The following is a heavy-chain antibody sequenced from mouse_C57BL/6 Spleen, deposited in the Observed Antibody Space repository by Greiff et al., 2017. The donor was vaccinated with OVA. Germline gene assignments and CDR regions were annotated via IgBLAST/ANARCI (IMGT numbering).Heavy chain of an antibody. CDR1: GYSFTSYY. V-gene: IGHV1-66*01. CDR2: IYPGSGNT. CDR3: ARSHYYGSQSDY. D-gene: IGHD1-1*01. J-gene: IGHJ2*01. Sequence: QLQQSGPELVKPGASVKISCKASGYSFTSYYIHWVKQRPGQGLEWIGWIYPGSGNTKYNEKFKGKATLTADTSSSTAYMQLSSLTSEDSAVYYCARSHYYGSQSDYWGQGTTLTVSS.